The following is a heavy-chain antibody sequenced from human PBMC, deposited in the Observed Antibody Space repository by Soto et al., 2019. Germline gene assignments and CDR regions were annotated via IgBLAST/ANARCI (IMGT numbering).Heavy chain of an antibody. D-gene: IGHD6-13*01. J-gene: IGHJ6*02. Sequence: SGGSLRLSCAASGFTFSSYAMSWVRQAPGKGLEWVSAISGSGGSTYYADSVKGRFTISRDNSKNTLYLQMNSLRAEDTAVYYCAKLGSSWVSYYYYYYGMDVWGQGTTVTVSS. V-gene: IGHV3-23*01. CDR1: GFTFSSYA. CDR3: AKLGSSWVSYYYYYYGMDV. CDR2: ISGSGGST.